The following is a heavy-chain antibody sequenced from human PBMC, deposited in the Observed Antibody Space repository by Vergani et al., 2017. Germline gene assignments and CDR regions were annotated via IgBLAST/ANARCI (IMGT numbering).Heavy chain of an antibody. D-gene: IGHD2-15*01. CDR3: ARKGVDDCSGGSCYSFSLSGMDV. CDR1: GGTFSSYA. J-gene: IGHJ6*02. V-gene: IGHV1-69*01. CDR2: IIPIFGTA. Sequence: QVQLVQSGAEVKKPGSSVKVSCKASGGTFSSYAISWVRQAPGQGLEWMGGIIPIFGTANYAQKFQGRVTITADESTSTAYMELSSLRSEDTAVYYCARKGVDDCSGGSCYSFSLSGMDVWGQGTTVTVSS.